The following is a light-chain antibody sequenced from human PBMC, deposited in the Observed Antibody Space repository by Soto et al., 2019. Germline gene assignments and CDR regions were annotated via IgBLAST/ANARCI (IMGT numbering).Light chain of an antibody. V-gene: IGKV3-15*01. CDR3: QQYNNWLIT. CDR1: QSVRSD. Sequence: DIVMTQSPATLSVSPGERATLSCRASQSVRSDLAWYQQKPGQAPRLLIYGASTRATDIPARFSGSGSGTEFTLTISSLQSEDFALYYCQQYNNWLITFGQGTRLENK. CDR2: GAS. J-gene: IGKJ5*01.